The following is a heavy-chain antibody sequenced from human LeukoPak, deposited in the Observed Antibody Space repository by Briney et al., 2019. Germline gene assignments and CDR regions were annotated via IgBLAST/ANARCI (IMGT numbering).Heavy chain of an antibody. CDR3: TTGGVVVVVAATLADC. V-gene: IGHV3-15*01. J-gene: IGHJ4*02. Sequence: GGSLRLSCAASGFTFSNAWMSRVRQAPGEGREWVGRIKSKTDGGTTDYAAPVKGRFTISRDDSKNTLYLQMNSLKTEDTAVYYCTTGGVVVVVAATLADCWGQGTLVTVSS. D-gene: IGHD2-15*01. CDR2: IKSKTDGGTT. CDR1: GFTFSNAW.